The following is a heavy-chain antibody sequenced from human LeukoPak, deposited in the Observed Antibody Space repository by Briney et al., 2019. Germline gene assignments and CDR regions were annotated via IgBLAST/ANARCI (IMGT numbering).Heavy chain of an antibody. Sequence: GGSLRLSCAASGFTFSTYSMIWIRQAPGKGLEWVSSISTASTYIYYADSMKGRFTISRDNAKNSLFLQMSGLRDEDTALYYCARGRSKSRSHWRYPDYWGHGNPFTVSS. V-gene: IGHV3-21*01. CDR3: ARGRSKSRSHWRYPDY. D-gene: IGHD1-1*01. J-gene: IGHJ4*01. CDR2: ISTASTYI. CDR1: GFTFSTYS.